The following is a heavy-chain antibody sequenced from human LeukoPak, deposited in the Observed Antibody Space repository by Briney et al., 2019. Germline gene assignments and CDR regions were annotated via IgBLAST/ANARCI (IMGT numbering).Heavy chain of an antibody. CDR1: GGSISSSSYY. CDR3: ARHIAVAGPRFDY. Sequence: SETLSLTCTVSGGSISSSSYYWGWIRQPPGKGLEWIGRIYYSGSTYYNPSLKSRVTISVDTSKNQFSLKLSSVTAADTAVYYCARHIAVAGPRFDYWGQGTLVTVSS. D-gene: IGHD6-19*01. CDR2: IYYSGST. J-gene: IGHJ4*02. V-gene: IGHV4-39*01.